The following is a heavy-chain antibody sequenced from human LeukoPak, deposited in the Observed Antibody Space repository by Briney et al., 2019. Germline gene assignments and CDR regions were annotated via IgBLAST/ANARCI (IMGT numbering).Heavy chain of an antibody. D-gene: IGHD3-3*01. CDR2: IYYSGST. CDR3: ARSFGVVLDY. Sequence: SETLSLTCTVSAGSISSYYGSWIRQPPGKGLEWIGYIYYSGSTNYNPSLKSRVTISVDTSKNQFSLKLSSVTAADTAVYYCARSFGVVLDYWGQGTLVTVSS. V-gene: IGHV4-59*01. J-gene: IGHJ4*02. CDR1: AGSISSYY.